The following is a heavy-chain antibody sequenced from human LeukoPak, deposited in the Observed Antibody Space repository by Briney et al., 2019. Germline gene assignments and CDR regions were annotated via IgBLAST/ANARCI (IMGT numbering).Heavy chain of an antibody. CDR3: ARVGDLFGAHRVRGLPPDYYYMDV. D-gene: IGHD3-10*01. Sequence: KPSETLSLTCAVYGGSFSGYYWSWIRQPPGKGLEWIGEINHSGSTNYNPSLKSRVTISVDTSKNQFSLKLTSVTAADTAVYYCARVGDLFGAHRVRGLPPDYYYMDVWGKGTTVTVSS. V-gene: IGHV4-34*01. J-gene: IGHJ6*03. CDR1: GGSFSGYY. CDR2: INHSGST.